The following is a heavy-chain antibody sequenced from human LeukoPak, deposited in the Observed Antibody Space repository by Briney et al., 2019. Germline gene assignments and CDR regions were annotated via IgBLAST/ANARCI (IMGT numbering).Heavy chain of an antibody. V-gene: IGHV3-7*01. CDR3: ARGGRPDY. J-gene: IGHJ4*02. CDR1: GFTFSSSW. Sequence: PGGSLRLSCATSGFTFSSSWMSWVRQAPGKGLECVANIKEDGREKYYVDSVKGRFTISRDNAKNSLYLQMSSLRAEDTAEYYCARGGRPDYWGQGTLVTVSS. D-gene: IGHD3-16*01. CDR2: IKEDGREK.